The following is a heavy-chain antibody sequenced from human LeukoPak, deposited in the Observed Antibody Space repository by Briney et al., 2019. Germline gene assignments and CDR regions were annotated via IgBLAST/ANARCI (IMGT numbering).Heavy chain of an antibody. CDR1: GFTFSSYA. V-gene: IGHV3-23*01. D-gene: IGHD4-17*01. CDR2: ISGSGGST. Sequence: LRLSSAACGFTFSSYAMSWVRQAPGKGLEGVSGISGSGGSTYYPDPVKGRFTISRDNSNNTLSRKRNSLRAEGTALYFCAKDLTVDAFDIWGQGTMVTVSS. J-gene: IGHJ3*02. CDR3: AKDLTVDAFDI.